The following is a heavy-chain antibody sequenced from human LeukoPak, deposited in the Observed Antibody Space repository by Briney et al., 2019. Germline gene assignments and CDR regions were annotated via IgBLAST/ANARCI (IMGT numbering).Heavy chain of an antibody. J-gene: IGHJ5*02. CDR3: ASRSLGGIAAAGRFDP. CDR1: GGTFSSYA. CDR2: IIPIFGTA. D-gene: IGHD6-13*01. V-gene: IGHV1-69*13. Sequence: SVKVSCKASGGTFSSYAISWVRQAPGQGLEWMGGIIPIFGTANYAQKSQGRVTITADESTSTAYMELSSLRSEDTAVYYCASRSLGGIAAAGRFDPWGQGTLVTVSS.